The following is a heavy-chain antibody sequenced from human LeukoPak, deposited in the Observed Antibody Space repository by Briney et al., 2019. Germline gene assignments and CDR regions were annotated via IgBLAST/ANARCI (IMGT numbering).Heavy chain of an antibody. CDR1: GGSFSGYY. J-gene: IGHJ4*02. D-gene: IGHD1-1*01. CDR2: INHSGST. V-gene: IGHV4-34*01. Sequence: SETLSLPCAVYGGSFSGYYWSWIRQPPGKGLEWIGEINHSGSTNYNPSLKSRVTISVDTSKNQFSLKLSSVTAADTAVYYCARRRWNPLRFDYWGQGTLVTVSS. CDR3: ARRRWNPLRFDY.